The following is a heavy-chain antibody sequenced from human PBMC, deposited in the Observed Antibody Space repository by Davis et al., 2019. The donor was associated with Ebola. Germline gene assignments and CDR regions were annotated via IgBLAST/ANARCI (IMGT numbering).Heavy chain of an antibody. V-gene: IGHV3-23*01. CDR2: ISGSGGST. CDR3: AKETADTAMVVPGYYFDY. J-gene: IGHJ4*02. Sequence: GESLKISCTDSVITFSSYAMTWVRQAPGKGLEWVSAISGSGGSTYYADSVKGRFTISRDNSKNTLYLQMNSLRAEDTAVYYCAKETADTAMVVPGYYFDYWGQGTLVTVSS. D-gene: IGHD5-18*01. CDR1: VITFSSYA.